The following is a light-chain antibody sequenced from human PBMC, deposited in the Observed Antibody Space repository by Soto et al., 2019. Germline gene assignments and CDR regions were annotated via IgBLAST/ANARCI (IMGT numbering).Light chain of an antibody. CDR3: QQVHSFPLT. CDR1: QYISSN. V-gene: IGKV1-12*01. CDR2: GAS. J-gene: IGKJ4*01. Sequence: DSQMTQSPSSVSASVGDRVTITCRASQYISSNLAWYQQKPGKAPKLLIYGASSLQGGVPSRFSGSGFGTDFTLTISSLQPEDFATYYCQQVHSFPLTFGGGTKVEIK.